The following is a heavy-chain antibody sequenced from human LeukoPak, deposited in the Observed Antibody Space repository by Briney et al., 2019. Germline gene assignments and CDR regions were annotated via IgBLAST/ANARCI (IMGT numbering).Heavy chain of an antibody. CDR3: ARSGESSAYYSF. J-gene: IGHJ4*02. Sequence: KPSETLSLTCTVSGASIRSHHWTWIRQPPGKGLEWIGNVYYVGSTSYSPSLKSRVTISLDTSKNQFSLEMNSVTAADTAVYYCARSGESSAYYSFWGQGILVTVSS. CDR1: GASIRSHH. CDR2: VYYVGST. D-gene: IGHD3-22*01. V-gene: IGHV4-59*11.